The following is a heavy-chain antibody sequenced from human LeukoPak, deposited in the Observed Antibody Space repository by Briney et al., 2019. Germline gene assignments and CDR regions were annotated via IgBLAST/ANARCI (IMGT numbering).Heavy chain of an antibody. CDR2: FVPENDET. CDR1: GYTLSELS. V-gene: IGHV1-24*01. Sequence: ASVKVSCKISGYTLSELSMHWVRQAPGKRLEWMGGFVPENDETIYAQKFQGRVTMTEDTSTDTAYMELSSLRSEDTAVYYCATFNQRTMITFGGVINDYWGQGTLVTVSS. D-gene: IGHD3-16*02. CDR3: ATFNQRTMITFGGVINDY. J-gene: IGHJ4*02.